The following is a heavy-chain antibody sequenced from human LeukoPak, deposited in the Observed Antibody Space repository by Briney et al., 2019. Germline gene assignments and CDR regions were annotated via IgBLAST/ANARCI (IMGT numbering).Heavy chain of an antibody. CDR3: ASEYSPNY. CDR2: ISSSSSYI. D-gene: IGHD6-6*01. V-gene: IGHV3-21*01. Sequence: GGSLRLSRAASGFTFSSYTMNWVRQAPGKGLEWVSSISSSSSYIYYADSLKGRFTISRDNAKNSLYLQMNSLRAEDTAVYYCASEYSPNYWGQGTLVTVSS. J-gene: IGHJ4*02. CDR1: GFTFSSYT.